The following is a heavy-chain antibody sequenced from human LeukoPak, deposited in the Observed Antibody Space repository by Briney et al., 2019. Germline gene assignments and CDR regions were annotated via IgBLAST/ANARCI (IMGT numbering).Heavy chain of an antibody. V-gene: IGHV1-46*01. CDR2: INPSGGST. J-gene: IGHJ4*02. D-gene: IGHD3-10*01. CDR1: GYTFTSYY. Sequence: ASVKVSCKASGYTFTSYYMHWVRQAPGQGLEWMGIINPSGGSTSYAQKFQGRVTMTRDMSTSTVYMELSSLRSEDTAVYYCATNRITMVRGVMGTDYWGQGTLVTVSS. CDR3: ATNRITMVRGVMGTDY.